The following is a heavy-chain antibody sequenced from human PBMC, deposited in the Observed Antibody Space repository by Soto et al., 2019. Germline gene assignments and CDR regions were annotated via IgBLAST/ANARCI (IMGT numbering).Heavy chain of an antibody. J-gene: IGHJ4*02. Sequence: GGSLRLSCAASGFTFSSYTMSWVRQAPGKGLDWVSSISFSSSYTYYAGPVKGRFTISRDNARNSLYLQMNSLRADDTAVYYCVRDPLGIADYWGQGGLVTVSS. CDR1: GFTFSSYT. V-gene: IGHV3-21*01. CDR3: VRDPLGIADY. D-gene: IGHD2-21*01. CDR2: ISFSSSYT.